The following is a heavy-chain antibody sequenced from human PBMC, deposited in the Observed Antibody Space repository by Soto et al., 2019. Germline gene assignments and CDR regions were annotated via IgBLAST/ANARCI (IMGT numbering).Heavy chain of an antibody. CDR2: IIPIFGTA. D-gene: IGHD2-8*01. J-gene: IGHJ4*02. V-gene: IGHV1-69*06. Sequence: AASVKVSCKASGGTFSSYAISWVRQAPGQGLEWMGGIIPIFGTANYAQKFQGRVTITADKSTSTAYMELSSLRPEDTAVYYCARDGYCTNGVCYRPFDYWGQGTLVTVSS. CDR1: GGTFSSYA. CDR3: ARDGYCTNGVCYRPFDY.